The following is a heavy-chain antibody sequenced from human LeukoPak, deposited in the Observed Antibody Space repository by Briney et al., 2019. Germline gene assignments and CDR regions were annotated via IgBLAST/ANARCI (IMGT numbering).Heavy chain of an antibody. Sequence: GGSLRLSCAASGFTFSSYWMSWVRQAPGKGLEWVANIKQDGSEKYYVDSVKGRFTISRDNAKNSLYLQMNSLRAEGTAVYYCAREHYDFWSSPGFWFDPWGQGTLVTVSS. D-gene: IGHD3-3*01. V-gene: IGHV3-7*01. CDR2: IKQDGSEK. CDR1: GFTFSSYW. CDR3: AREHYDFWSSPGFWFDP. J-gene: IGHJ5*02.